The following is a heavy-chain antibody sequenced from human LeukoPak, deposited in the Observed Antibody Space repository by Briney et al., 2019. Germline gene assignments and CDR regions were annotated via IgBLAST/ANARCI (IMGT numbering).Heavy chain of an antibody. CDR2: IYYSGST. D-gene: IGHD3-10*01. CDR1: GGSISSYY. V-gene: IGHV4-59*01. Sequence: SETLSLTCTVSGGSISSYYWSWIRQPPGKGLEWIGYIYYSGSTNYNPSLKSRVTISVDTSKNQFSLKLSSVTAADTAVYYCARYYYGSGSYRHYFDYWGQETLVTVSS. CDR3: ARYYYGSGSYRHYFDY. J-gene: IGHJ4*02.